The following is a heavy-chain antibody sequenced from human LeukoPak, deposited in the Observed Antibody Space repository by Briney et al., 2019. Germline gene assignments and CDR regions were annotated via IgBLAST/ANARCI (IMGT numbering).Heavy chain of an antibody. D-gene: IGHD4-23*01. CDR3: ATQTTVVTPPEA. V-gene: IGHV4-61*08. Sequence: PSETLSLTCTVSGGSISSGGYYWSWIRQPPGKGLEWIGYIYYSGSTNYNPSLKSRVTISVDTSKNQFSLKLSSVTAADTAVYYCATQTTVVTPPEAWGQGTLVTVSS. CDR1: GGSISSGGYY. CDR2: IYYSGST. J-gene: IGHJ5*02.